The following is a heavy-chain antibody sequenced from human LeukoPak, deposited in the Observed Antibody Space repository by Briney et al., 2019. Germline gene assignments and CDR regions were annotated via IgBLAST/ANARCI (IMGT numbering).Heavy chain of an antibody. D-gene: IGHD4-17*01. J-gene: IGHJ4*01. V-gene: IGHV1-46*01. Sequence: ASVSPSCKTSGYTFTRYYMQWVRQAPGHGLEWMGLINPISGATDYAQKFQGRVTMTRDTSTSTVYMELSSLRSEDTAMYYCARLPYRDGVAQDYWGPGNLFTVSP. CDR1: GYTFTRYY. CDR2: INPISGAT. CDR3: ARLPYRDGVAQDY.